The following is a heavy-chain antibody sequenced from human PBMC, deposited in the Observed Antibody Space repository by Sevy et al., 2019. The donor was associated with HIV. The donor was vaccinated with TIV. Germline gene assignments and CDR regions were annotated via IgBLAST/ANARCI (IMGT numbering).Heavy chain of an antibody. CDR3: ARGGRDFWSGYYLYYFDY. CDR1: GFTFSGYS. Sequence: GGSLRLSCAASGFTFSGYSMNWVRQPPGKGLEWVSSISSSSSYLYYADSVKGRFTISRDKAKNSLYLQMNSLRAEDTAVYYCARGGRDFWSGYYLYYFDYWGQGTLVTVSS. J-gene: IGHJ4*02. V-gene: IGHV3-21*01. D-gene: IGHD3-3*01. CDR2: ISSSSSYL.